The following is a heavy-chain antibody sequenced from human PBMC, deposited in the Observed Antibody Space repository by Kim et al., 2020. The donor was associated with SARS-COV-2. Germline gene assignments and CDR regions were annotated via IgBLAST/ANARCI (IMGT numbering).Heavy chain of an antibody. J-gene: IGHJ4*02. V-gene: IGHV3-11*06. Sequence: ADSVKGRFTLAIDNARNSLYLQMNNLRAEDTAVYYCARGFGETVYSGLDYWGQGTLVTVSS. D-gene: IGHD3-10*01. CDR3: ARGFGETVYSGLDY.